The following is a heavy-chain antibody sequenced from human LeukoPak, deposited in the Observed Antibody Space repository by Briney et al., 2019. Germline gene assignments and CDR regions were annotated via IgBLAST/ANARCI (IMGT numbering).Heavy chain of an antibody. J-gene: IGHJ4*02. CDR1: GGTFSSYT. CDR2: IIPILGIS. V-gene: IGHV1-69*10. Sequence: ASVTVSCKASGGTFSSYTISWVRQAPGQGLEWMGGIIPILGISNYAQKFQGRVTITADKSTSTAYMELSSLRSEDTAVYYCARDLLSAVATLGLGYWGQGTLVTVSS. D-gene: IGHD5-12*01. CDR3: ARDLLSAVATLGLGY.